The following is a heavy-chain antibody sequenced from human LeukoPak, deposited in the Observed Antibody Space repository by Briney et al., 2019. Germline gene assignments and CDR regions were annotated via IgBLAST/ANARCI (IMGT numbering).Heavy chain of an antibody. Sequence: GGSLRLSCAASGFTFSSYAMHWVRQAPGKGLEWVAVISYDGSNKYYADSVRGRFTISRDNSKNTLYLQMNSLRAEDTAVYYCARDGRSSGWLDYYYYMDVWGKGTTVTVSS. CDR3: ARDGRSSGWLDYYYYMDV. J-gene: IGHJ6*03. CDR1: GFTFSSYA. D-gene: IGHD6-19*01. V-gene: IGHV3-30*04. CDR2: ISYDGSNK.